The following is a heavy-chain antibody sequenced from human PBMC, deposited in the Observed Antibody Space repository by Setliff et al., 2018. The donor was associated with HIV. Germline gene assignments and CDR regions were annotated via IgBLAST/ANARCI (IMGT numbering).Heavy chain of an antibody. J-gene: IGHJ4*02. V-gene: IGHV4-61*02. CDR1: GGSISSGSYY. D-gene: IGHD5-12*01. CDR3: ARENGGYDFGSDY. Sequence: KPSETLSLTCTVSGGSISSGSYYWSWIRQPAGKGLEWIGRIYTSGSTNYNPSLKSRVTISVDTSKNQFSLKLSSVTAADTAVYYCARENGGYDFGSDYWGQGTRVTVSS. CDR2: IYTSGST.